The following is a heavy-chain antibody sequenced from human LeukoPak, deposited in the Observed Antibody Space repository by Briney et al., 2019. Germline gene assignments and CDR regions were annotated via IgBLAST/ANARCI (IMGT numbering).Heavy chain of an antibody. J-gene: IGHJ4*02. V-gene: IGHV1-46*01. CDR3: ATPQARGWYGFDFDY. CDR1: GYTFTSYY. D-gene: IGHD6-19*01. CDR2: INPSGGST. Sequence: ASVKVSCKASGYTFTSYYMHWVRQAPGQGLEWMGIINPSGGSTIYAQKFQGRVTMTRDTSISTAYMELSRLRSDDTAVYYCATPQARGWYGFDFDYWGQGTLVTVSS.